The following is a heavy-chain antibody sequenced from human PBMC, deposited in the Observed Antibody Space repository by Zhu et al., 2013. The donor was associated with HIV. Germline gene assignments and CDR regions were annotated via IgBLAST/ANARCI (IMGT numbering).Heavy chain of an antibody. Sequence: QVQLVQSGAELQKPGASVKVSCQASDYTFTTFGITWVRQAPGQGLEWLGWINTYNGNTKYAQKFVGRVTMTTDTSTSTVYMELSRLRSDDTAVYYCASGTSTVTTPRYWFDPWGQGTLVTVSS. CDR2: INTYNGNT. V-gene: IGHV1-18*01. J-gene: IGHJ5*02. CDR3: ASGTSTVTTPRYWFDP. D-gene: IGHD4-17*01. CDR1: DYTFTTFG.